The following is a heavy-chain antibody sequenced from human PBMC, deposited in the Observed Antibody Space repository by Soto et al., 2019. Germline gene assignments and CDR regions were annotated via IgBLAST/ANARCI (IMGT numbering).Heavy chain of an antibody. CDR3: ARDLGRGEGFDY. CDR1: GGTFSSYA. CDR2: IIPIFGTA. J-gene: IGHJ4*02. V-gene: IGHV1-69*13. Sequence: GASVKVSCKASGGTFSSYAISWVRQAPGQGLEWMGGIIPIFGTANYAQKFQGRVTITADESTSTAYMELSSLRSEDTAVYYCARDLGRGEGFDYWGQGTLVTVSS. D-gene: IGHD3-16*01.